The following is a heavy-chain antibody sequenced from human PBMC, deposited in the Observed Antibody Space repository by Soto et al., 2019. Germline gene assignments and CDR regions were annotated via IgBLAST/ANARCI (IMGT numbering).Heavy chain of an antibody. V-gene: IGHV3-49*04. D-gene: IGHD3-3*01. CDR1: AFTSGDYG. J-gene: IGHJ5*02. Sequence: GGSLRLSCTGSAFTSGDYGMTWVRQAPGKGLEWVGFIRSKAYGGTTEYAASVRGRFTISRDDSKRIAYLEMNSPKTEDTAVYYCTRNYNTFWSGFYREWFDPWGQGTLVTVSS. CDR3: TRNYNTFWSGFYREWFDP. CDR2: IRSKAYGGTT.